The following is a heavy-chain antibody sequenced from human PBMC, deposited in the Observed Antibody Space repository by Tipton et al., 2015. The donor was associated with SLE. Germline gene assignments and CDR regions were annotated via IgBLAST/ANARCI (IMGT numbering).Heavy chain of an antibody. V-gene: IGHV4-4*09. Sequence: LRLSCTVSGGSISSYYWSWIRQPPGKGLEWIGYIYTSGSTNYNPSLKSRVTISVDTSKNQFSLKLSSVTAADTAVYYCARVLGIHDAFDIWGQGTMVTVSS. CDR2: IYTSGST. D-gene: IGHD2-8*02. CDR3: ARVLGIHDAFDI. CDR1: GGSISSYY. J-gene: IGHJ3*02.